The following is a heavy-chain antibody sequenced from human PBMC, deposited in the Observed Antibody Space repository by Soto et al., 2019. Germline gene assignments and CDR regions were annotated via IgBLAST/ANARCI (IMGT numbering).Heavy chain of an antibody. CDR2: ISVRGGST. V-gene: IGHV3-23*01. Sequence: PGWSLILSCAASGFTCSNYAMHWVRQAPGKWLEWVSAISVRGGSTYYADSVKGRFTISRDNSKNTLYLQMNSLRAEDTAVYYCAKEHMIVVVIAQEPLDYWGQGTLVTVSS. D-gene: IGHD3-22*01. CDR1: GFTCSNYA. CDR3: AKEHMIVVVIAQEPLDY. J-gene: IGHJ4*02.